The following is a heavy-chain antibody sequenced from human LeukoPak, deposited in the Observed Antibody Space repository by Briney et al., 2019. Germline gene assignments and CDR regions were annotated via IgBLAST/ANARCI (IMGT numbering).Heavy chain of an antibody. Sequence: PGGSLRLSCTASGFAFGSYAMAWVRQAPGKGLEGVAAIGSDYDRVHEDSVKGRFTNSRDNSKSTLYLQMDNLRPEDTAVYFCAKSAGVATIYFDCWGQGALVTVSS. CDR1: GFAFGSYA. D-gene: IGHD5-12*01. CDR2: IGSDYDR. V-gene: IGHV3-23*01. CDR3: AKSAGVATIYFDC. J-gene: IGHJ4*02.